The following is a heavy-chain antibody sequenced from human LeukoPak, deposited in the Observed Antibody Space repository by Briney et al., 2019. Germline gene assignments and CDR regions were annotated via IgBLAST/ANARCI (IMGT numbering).Heavy chain of an antibody. D-gene: IGHD3-22*01. Sequence: PSETLSLTCAVSGGSISSGGYSWSWIRQPPGKGLEWIGYIYHSGSTYYNPSLKSRVTISVDRSKNQFSLKLSSVTAADTAVYYCASSIDSSGYSQSQQFDYWGQGTLVTVSS. CDR1: GGSISSGGYS. J-gene: IGHJ4*02. CDR3: ASSIDSSGYSQSQQFDY. V-gene: IGHV4-30-2*01. CDR2: IYHSGST.